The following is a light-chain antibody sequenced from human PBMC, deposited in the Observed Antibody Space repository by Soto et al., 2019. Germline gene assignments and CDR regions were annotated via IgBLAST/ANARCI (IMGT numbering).Light chain of an antibody. Sequence: QSVLTQPASVSGSPGQSITISCTGTSSDVGGYNYVSWYQQHPGKAPKVMIYDVSNRPSGVSNRFSGSKSGNTASLTISGLQAEDEADYYCSSYTSTSTPYVFGTGTXVTVL. CDR1: SSDVGGYNY. CDR3: SSYTSTSTPYV. V-gene: IGLV2-14*01. CDR2: DVS. J-gene: IGLJ1*01.